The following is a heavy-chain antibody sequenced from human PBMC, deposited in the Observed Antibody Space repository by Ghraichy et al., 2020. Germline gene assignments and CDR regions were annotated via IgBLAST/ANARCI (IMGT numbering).Heavy chain of an antibody. D-gene: IGHD6-13*01. J-gene: IGHJ4*02. CDR2: IWYDGSNK. CDR1: GFTFSSYG. CDR3: ARFASSSWESDY. Sequence: GSLRLSCAASGFTFSSYGMHWVRQAPGKGLEWVAVIWYDGSNKYYADSVKGRFTISRDNSKNTLYLQMNSLRAEDTAVYYCARFASSSWESDYWGQGTLVTVSS. V-gene: IGHV3-33*01.